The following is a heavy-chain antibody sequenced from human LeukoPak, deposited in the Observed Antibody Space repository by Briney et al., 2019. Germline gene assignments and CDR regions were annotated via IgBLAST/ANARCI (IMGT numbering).Heavy chain of an antibody. Sequence: GGSLRLSCAASGFTFSSYAMNWVRQAPGKGLEWVSGISPNGVITYYADSVKGRFTISRDNSKGTVYLQMNSLRPEDTAVYYCAKDDAWLQYGNWGRGTLVTVSS. CDR1: GFTFSSYA. CDR2: ISPNGVIT. CDR3: AKDDAWLQYGN. D-gene: IGHD5-24*01. V-gene: IGHV3-23*01. J-gene: IGHJ4*02.